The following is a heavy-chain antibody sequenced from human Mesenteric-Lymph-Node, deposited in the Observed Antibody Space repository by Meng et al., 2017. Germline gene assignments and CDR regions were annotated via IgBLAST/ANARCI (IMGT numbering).Heavy chain of an antibody. Sequence: GGSLRLSCAASGFTFSSYAMHWVRQAPGKGLEWVAVISYDGSNKYYADSVKGRFTISRDNSKNTLYLQMNSLRAEDTAVYYCARDTQRITMVRGSYVFARDYYYGMDVWGQGTTVTVSS. CDR2: ISYDGSNK. J-gene: IGHJ6*02. CDR1: GFTFSSYA. D-gene: IGHD3-10*01. CDR3: ARDTQRITMVRGSYVFARDYYYGMDV. V-gene: IGHV3-30*01.